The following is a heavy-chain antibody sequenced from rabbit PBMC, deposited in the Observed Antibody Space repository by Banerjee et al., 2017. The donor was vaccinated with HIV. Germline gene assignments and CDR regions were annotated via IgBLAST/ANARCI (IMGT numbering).Heavy chain of an antibody. D-gene: IGHD2-1*01. Sequence: QSLEESGGDLVKPGASLTLTCKASGFTLSSNYWIYWVRQAPGKGLEWIGCINTGDGSTYYASWAKGRFTISKTSSTTVTLQMTSLTAADTATYFCARGWITMTMNLWGQGTLVTVS. CDR3: ARGWITMTMNL. CDR2: INTGDGST. CDR1: GFTLSSNYW. V-gene: IGHV1S40*01. J-gene: IGHJ4*01.